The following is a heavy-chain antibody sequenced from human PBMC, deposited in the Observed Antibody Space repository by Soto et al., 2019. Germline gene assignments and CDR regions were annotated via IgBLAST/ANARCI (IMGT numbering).Heavy chain of an antibody. J-gene: IGHJ3*02. CDR1: GYSISSGYY. CDR2: IYHSGST. CDR3: ARDTDINAFDI. V-gene: IGHV4-38-2*02. D-gene: IGHD2-8*02. Sequence: SETLSLTCAVSGYSISSGYYWGWIRQPPGKGLEWIGSIYHSGSTYYNPSLKSRVTISVDTSKNQFSLKLSSVTAADTAVYYCARDTDINAFDIWGQGTMVTVS.